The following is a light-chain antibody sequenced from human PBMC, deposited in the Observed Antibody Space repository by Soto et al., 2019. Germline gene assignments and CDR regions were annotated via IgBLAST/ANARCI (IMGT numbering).Light chain of an antibody. J-gene: IGKJ4*01. V-gene: IGKV3-15*01. Sequence: EIVMTQSPATLSVSPGERATLSCRASQSVSSNLAWYQQKPGQTPKLLLYVASPRATGIPARFSGSGSGTEFTLTISSLQSEDFAVYYCQQYNVWPLTFGGGTKVEFK. CDR2: VAS. CDR3: QQYNVWPLT. CDR1: QSVSSN.